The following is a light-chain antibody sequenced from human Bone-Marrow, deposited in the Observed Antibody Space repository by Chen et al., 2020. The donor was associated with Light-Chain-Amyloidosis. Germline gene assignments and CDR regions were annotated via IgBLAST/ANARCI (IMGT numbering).Light chain of an antibody. CDR2: EDD. Sequence: NFMLTQPHSVSESPGKTVILSCTRSSGSIATNYVQWYQQRPGSSPTTVIYEDDQRPSGVPDRFSGALDRSSNSASLTISGLKTEEEADYYCQSYQGSGQGVFGGGTKLTVL. CDR1: SGSIATNY. V-gene: IGLV6-57*01. J-gene: IGLJ3*02. CDR3: QSYQGSGQGV.